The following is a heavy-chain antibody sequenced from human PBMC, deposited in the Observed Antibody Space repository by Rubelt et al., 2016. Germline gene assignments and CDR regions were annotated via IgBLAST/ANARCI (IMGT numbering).Heavy chain of an antibody. CDR3: ARDEAAPGFNYGMDV. Sequence: QVQLQESGPGLVKPSETLSLTCTVSGGSISSSSYYWGWIRQPPGKGLEWIGSIYYSGSTYYNPSLKSRGTISVDTSKNQFSLKLSSVTAADTAVYYFARDEAAPGFNYGMDVWGQGTTVTVSS. J-gene: IGHJ6*02. CDR2: IYYSGST. CDR1: GGSISSSSYY. D-gene: IGHD6-6*01. V-gene: IGHV4-39*07.